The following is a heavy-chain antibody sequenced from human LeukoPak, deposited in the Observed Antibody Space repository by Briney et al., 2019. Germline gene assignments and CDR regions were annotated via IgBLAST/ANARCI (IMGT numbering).Heavy chain of an antibody. CDR3: ARDRGWQQFDY. CDR2: IKEDGSQT. CDR1: GFTFSNSW. Sequence: GGSLRLSCAASGFTFSNSWMTWVRQTPGKGLERVANIKEDGSQTYYVDSVRGRFSISRDNAKNSLSLEMNSLRAEDTAVYFCARDRGWQQFDYWGQGTLVTVSS. J-gene: IGHJ4*02. D-gene: IGHD5-24*01. V-gene: IGHV3-7*01.